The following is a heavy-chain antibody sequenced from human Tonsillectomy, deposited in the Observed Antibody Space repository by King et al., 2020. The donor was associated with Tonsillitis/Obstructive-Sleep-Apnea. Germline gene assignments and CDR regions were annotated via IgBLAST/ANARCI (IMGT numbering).Heavy chain of an antibody. V-gene: IGHV3-15*01. CDR3: TTVGKCGDYGVYDYYMDV. J-gene: IGHJ6*03. Sequence: VQLVESGGGLVKPGGSLRLSCAASGFTFSNAWMSWVRQAPGKGLESVGRIKSKTDYGTTEYAAPVKGRFTISRDDSKNTLYLQMNSLKTEDTAVYYFTTVGKCGDYGVYDYYMDVWGKGTTVTVSS. D-gene: IGHD4-17*01. CDR1: GFTFSNAW. CDR2: IKSKTDYGTT.